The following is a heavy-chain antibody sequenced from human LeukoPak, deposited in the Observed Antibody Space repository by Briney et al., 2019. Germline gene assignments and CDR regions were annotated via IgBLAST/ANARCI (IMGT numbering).Heavy chain of an antibody. V-gene: IGHV3-53*01. CDR3: ASARESCIGSSCYEYFHH. J-gene: IGHJ1*01. CDR1: GFTVTTKS. CDR2: FYSPGST. Sequence: PGGSLRLSCAASGFTVTTKSMAWVRQAPARGLEWVSVFYSPGSTYYADSVHGRFTISRDTSLNTLFLQMNSLRVEDTAVYYCASARESCIGSSCYEYFHHWGQGTPLSVSS. D-gene: IGHD2-2*01.